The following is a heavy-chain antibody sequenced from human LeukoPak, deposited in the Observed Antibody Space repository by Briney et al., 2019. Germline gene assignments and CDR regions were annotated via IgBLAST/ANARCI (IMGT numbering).Heavy chain of an antibody. CDR1: GGSISSYY. J-gene: IGHJ6*02. CDR2: IYTSGST. V-gene: IGHV4-4*07. Sequence: SETLSLTCTVSGGSISSYYWSWIRQPAGKGLEWIGRIYTSGSTNYNPSLKSRVTMSVDTSKNQFPLKLSSVTAADTAVYYCARITFVVEGYGMDVWGQGTTVTVSS. CDR3: ARITFVVEGYGMDV. D-gene: IGHD2-21*01.